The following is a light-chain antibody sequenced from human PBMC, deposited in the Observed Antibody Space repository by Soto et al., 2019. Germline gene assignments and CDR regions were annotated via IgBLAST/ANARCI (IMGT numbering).Light chain of an antibody. CDR3: QQYNNWPIT. J-gene: IGKJ5*01. Sequence: EIVLKQSLATLSLSPGERATLSCRASQSVGSYLAWYQQKPGQAPRLLIYGASTRATGIPARFSGSGSGTEFTLTISSLQSEDFAVYYCQQYNNWPITFGQGTRLEI. CDR1: QSVGSY. CDR2: GAS. V-gene: IGKV3-15*01.